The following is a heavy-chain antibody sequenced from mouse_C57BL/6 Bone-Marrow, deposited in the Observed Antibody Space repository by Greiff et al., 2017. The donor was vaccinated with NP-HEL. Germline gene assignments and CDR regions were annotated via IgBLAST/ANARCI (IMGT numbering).Heavy chain of an antibody. D-gene: IGHD1-1*01. CDR2: IDPEDGET. V-gene: IGHV14-2*01. CDR1: GFNIKDYY. J-gene: IGHJ2*01. Sequence: EVKLQESGAELVKPGASVKLSCTASGFNIKDYYMHWVKQRTEQGLEWIGRIDPEDGETKYAPKFQGKATITADTSSNTAYLQLSSLTSEDTAVYYCARRNGGFHGSLYYFDYWGQGTTLTVSS. CDR3: ARRNGGFHGSLYYFDY.